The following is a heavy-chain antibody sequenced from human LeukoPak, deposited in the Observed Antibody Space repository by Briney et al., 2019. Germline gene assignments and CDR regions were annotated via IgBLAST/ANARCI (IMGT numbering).Heavy chain of an antibody. CDR1: GGSFSGYY. D-gene: IGHD3-10*01. CDR3: ARGRYGSGSYVLFI. CDR2: INHSGST. V-gene: IGHV4-34*01. Sequence: SETLSLTCAVYGGSFSGYYWSWIRQPPGKGLEWIGEINHSGSTNYNPSLKSRVTISVDTSKNQFSLKLSSVTAADTAVYYCARGRYGSGSYVLFIWGQGTLVTVSS. J-gene: IGHJ4*02.